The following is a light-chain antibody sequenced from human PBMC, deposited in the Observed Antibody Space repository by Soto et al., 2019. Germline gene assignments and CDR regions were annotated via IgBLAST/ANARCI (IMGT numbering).Light chain of an antibody. Sequence: EIVITQSPATLSVSPGGRATLSCRASQSVSSSHLAWYQHKPGQAPRLLIYDASNRATGIPARFSGSGSGTDFTLTINSLEPEDSAVYYCQQRSNWPSITFGQGTRLEIK. V-gene: IGKV3-11*01. CDR3: QQRSNWPSIT. CDR1: QSVSSSH. J-gene: IGKJ5*01. CDR2: DAS.